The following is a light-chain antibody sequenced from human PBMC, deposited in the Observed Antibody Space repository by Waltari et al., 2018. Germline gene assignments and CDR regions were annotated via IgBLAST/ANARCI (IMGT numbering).Light chain of an antibody. CDR1: NVGSKN. Sequence: SYFLTQAPSVSVAAGQTARITCGGNNVGSKNVHWYQQKPGQAPVLVVYDDKDRPSGISERFSGSNSGNTATLIISRVEAGDEADYYCQVWDGSSVHHVVFGGGTKLTVL. CDR2: DDK. V-gene: IGLV3-21*02. J-gene: IGLJ2*01. CDR3: QVWDGSSVHHVV.